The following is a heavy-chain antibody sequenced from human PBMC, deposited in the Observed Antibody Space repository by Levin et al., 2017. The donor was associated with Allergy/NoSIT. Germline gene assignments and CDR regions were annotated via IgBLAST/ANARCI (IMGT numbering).Heavy chain of an antibody. J-gene: IGHJ4*02. Sequence: SQTLSLTCTVSGGSISSYYWSWIRQPPGKGLEWIGYIYYSGSTNYNPSLKSRVTISVDTSKNQFSLKLSSVTAADTAVYYCARVSVGYYDSSGDYYGGGFDYWGQGTLVTVSS. CDR3: ARVSVGYYDSSGDYYGGGFDY. D-gene: IGHD3-22*01. CDR1: GGSISSYY. CDR2: IYYSGST. V-gene: IGHV4-59*01.